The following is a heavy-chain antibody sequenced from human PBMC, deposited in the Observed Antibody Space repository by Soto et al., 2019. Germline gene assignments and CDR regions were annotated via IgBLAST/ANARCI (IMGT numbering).Heavy chain of an antibody. CDR2: ISGSSRYI. CDR3: ARGPPLYSSDWYLDP. J-gene: IGHJ5*02. V-gene: IGHV3-21*01. D-gene: IGHD6-13*01. CDR1: GFTFSTYT. Sequence: PGGSLRLSCAASGFTFSTYTMNWVRQAPGKGLEWVSSISGSSRYIYYADSVKGRFTISRDNAKNSLFLQMNSLKAEDTAVYYCARGPPLYSSDWYLDPWGQGTLVTVSS.